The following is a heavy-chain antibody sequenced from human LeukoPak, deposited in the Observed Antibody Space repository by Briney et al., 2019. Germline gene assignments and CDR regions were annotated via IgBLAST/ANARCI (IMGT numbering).Heavy chain of an antibody. D-gene: IGHD3-22*01. Sequence: SETLSLTCTVSGGSVSSGSYYWSWIRQPPGKGLEWIGYIYYSGSTNYNPSLKSRVTISVDTSKNQFSLKLSSVTAADTAVYYCARQDDSDDFDYWGQGTLVTVSS. V-gene: IGHV4-61*01. CDR1: GGSVSSGSYY. J-gene: IGHJ4*02. CDR3: ARQDDSDDFDY. CDR2: IYYSGST.